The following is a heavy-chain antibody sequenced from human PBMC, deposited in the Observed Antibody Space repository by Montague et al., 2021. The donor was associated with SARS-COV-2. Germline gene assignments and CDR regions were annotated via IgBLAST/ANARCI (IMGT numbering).Heavy chain of an antibody. D-gene: IGHD1-20*01. V-gene: IGHV4-4*09. CDR1: GDSIRESH. J-gene: IGHJ6*02. CDR3: ARLTGSRVYYYHYGLDV. Sequence: SESLSLTCTVSGDSIRESHWSWIRQPPGKGLEWIGYIDNSGSTNYNPALESRVTLTVSASNNQFYLTLRPVTAADTAVYNCARLTGSRVYYYHYGLDVWGQGTPVTVSS. CDR2: IDNSGST.